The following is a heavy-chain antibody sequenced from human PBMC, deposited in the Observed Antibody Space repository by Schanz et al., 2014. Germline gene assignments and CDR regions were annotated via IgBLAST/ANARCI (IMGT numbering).Heavy chain of an antibody. D-gene: IGHD3-10*01. Sequence: EVQLLESGGTLVRPGGSLRLSCAASGFTFSSYSMNWVRQAPGKGLEWVSAISGSGGSTYYADSVKGRFTISRDNSKNTLYLQMNSLRAEDTAVYYCAKGRFGELSAFDIWGQGTMVTVSS. V-gene: IGHV3-23*01. J-gene: IGHJ3*02. CDR2: ISGSGGST. CDR3: AKGRFGELSAFDI. CDR1: GFTFSSYS.